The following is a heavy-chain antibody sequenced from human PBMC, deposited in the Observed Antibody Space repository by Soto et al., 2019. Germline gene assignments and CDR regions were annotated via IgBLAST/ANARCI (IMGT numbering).Heavy chain of an antibody. CDR1: GFTFRTYG. J-gene: IGHJ6*02. CDR3: AKVIRADSTSSNFYYYSGLDV. D-gene: IGHD6-6*01. V-gene: IGHV3-30*18. CDR2: ISNTGINK. Sequence: QVQLVESGGGVVQPGRSLRLSCAASGFTFRTYGMHWVRQVPGKGLEWLAVISNTGINKYYADSVKGRFTISRDNSRDTLFLQMNSLRGEDTAIYYCAKVIRADSTSSNFYYYSGLDVWGQGTTVTVSS.